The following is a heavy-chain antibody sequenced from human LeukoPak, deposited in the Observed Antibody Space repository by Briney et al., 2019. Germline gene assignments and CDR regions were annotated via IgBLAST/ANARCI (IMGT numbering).Heavy chain of an antibody. CDR2: IVVGSGNT. Sequence: GTSVKVSCKASGFTFTSSAMQWVRRARGQRLEWIGWIVVGSGNTNYAQKFQERVTITRDMSTSTAYMELSSLRSEDTAVYYCAAERGYYDNGGAFDIWGQGTMVTVSS. CDR3: AAERGYYDNGGAFDI. V-gene: IGHV1-58*02. D-gene: IGHD3-22*01. J-gene: IGHJ3*02. CDR1: GFTFTSSA.